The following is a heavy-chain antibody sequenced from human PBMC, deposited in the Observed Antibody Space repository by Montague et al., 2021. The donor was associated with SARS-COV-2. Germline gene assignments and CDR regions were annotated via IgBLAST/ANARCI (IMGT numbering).Heavy chain of an antibody. D-gene: IGHD5-12*01. CDR1: GGSVSRGSHY. CDR3: ARGSGSGYDLEGLERGCFGP. Sequence: SETLSLTCSVSGGSVSRGSHYWSWIRQPPGKGLEWIGYIVYSGRTSYXPSLKSRVTISIDTSKNQLSLRVTSVTAADTATYYCARGSGSGYDLEGLERGCFGPWGQGIQVTVSS. CDR2: IVYSGRT. J-gene: IGHJ5*02. V-gene: IGHV4-61*01.